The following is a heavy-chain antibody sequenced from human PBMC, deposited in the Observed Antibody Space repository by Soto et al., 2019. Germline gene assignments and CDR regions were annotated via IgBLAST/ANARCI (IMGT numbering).Heavy chain of an antibody. V-gene: IGHV3-23*01. CDR3: ANGDRYCSSTSCSRLNY. CDR2: ISGSGGST. D-gene: IGHD2-2*01. J-gene: IGHJ4*02. CDR1: GFTFSSYA. Sequence: PGGSLRLSCAASGFTFSSYAMSWVRQAPGKGLEWVSAISGSGGSTYYADSVKGRFTISRDNSKNTLYLQMNSLRAEDTAVYYCANGDRYCSSTSCSRLNYWGQGTLVTVSS.